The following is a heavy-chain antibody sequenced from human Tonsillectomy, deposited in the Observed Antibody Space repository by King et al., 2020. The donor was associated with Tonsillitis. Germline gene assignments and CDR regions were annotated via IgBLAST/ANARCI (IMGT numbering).Heavy chain of an antibody. J-gene: IGHJ3*02. CDR3: ARDTDYYYDSSGSHDAFDI. CDR2: TYYRSKWYN. Sequence: VQLQQSGPGLVKPSQTLSLTCALSGDSVSSNSAAWNWIRQSPSRGLEWLGRTYYRSKWYNDYALSVKSRITINPDTSKNQFSLQLNSVTPEDTAVYYCARDTDYYYDSSGSHDAFDIWGQGTMVTVSS. CDR1: GDSVSSNSAA. V-gene: IGHV6-1*01. D-gene: IGHD3-22*01.